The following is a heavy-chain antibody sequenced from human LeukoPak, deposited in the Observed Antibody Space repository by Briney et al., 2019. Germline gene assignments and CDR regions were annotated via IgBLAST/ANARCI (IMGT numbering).Heavy chain of an antibody. J-gene: IGHJ4*02. V-gene: IGHV4-39*01. CDR3: ARLDYGDYGGVDY. Sequence: PSETLSLTCTVSGGSISSSSYYWRWIRQPPGKGLEWIGSIYYSGSTYYNPSLKSRVTISVDTSKNQFSLKLSSVTAADTAVYYCARLDYGDYGGVDYWGQGTLVTVSS. CDR2: IYYSGST. D-gene: IGHD4-17*01. CDR1: GGSISSSSYY.